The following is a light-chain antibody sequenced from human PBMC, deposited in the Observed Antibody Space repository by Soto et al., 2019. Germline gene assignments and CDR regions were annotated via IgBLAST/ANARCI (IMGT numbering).Light chain of an antibody. J-gene: IGKJ1*01. CDR3: QQYDNWPRT. Sequence: EKVMTQSPAALSVSPGERATLSCRASQSVRSNLAWYQQKPGQPPRLLIYDASTRATGIPSRFSGSGSGTEFTLTISSLKSEDFAVYYCQQYDNWPRTCGQGTKV. V-gene: IGKV3-15*01. CDR2: DAS. CDR1: QSVRSN.